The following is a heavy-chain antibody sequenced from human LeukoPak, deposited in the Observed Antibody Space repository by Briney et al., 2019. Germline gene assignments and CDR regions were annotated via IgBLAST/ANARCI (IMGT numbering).Heavy chain of an antibody. CDR2: IKYDGNEE. CDR3: RSGGAAPGSFDN. J-gene: IGHJ4*02. V-gene: IGHV3-7*01. D-gene: IGHD4-23*01. CDR1: GFPFSDYW. Sequence: GGSLRLSCAASGFPFSDYWMSWMRQGPGKGLEWVANIKYDGNEEYYVDSVKGRFTISRDNAKNSLYLQLNSLRVEDTAVHYCRSGGAAPGSFDNWGQGTLVIVSP.